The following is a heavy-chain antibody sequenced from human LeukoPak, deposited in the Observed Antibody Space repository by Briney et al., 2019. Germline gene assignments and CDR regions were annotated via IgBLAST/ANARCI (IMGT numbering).Heavy chain of an antibody. CDR2: IGTAGDT. CDR3: ARGGFKLRYFDWLVAGPIDY. D-gene: IGHD3-9*01. J-gene: IGHJ4*02. Sequence: GGSLRLSCAASGFTFSSYDMHWVRQATGKGLEWVSAIGTAGDTYYPGSVKGRSTISRENAKNSLYLQMNSLRAGDTAVYYCARGGFKLRYFDWLVAGPIDYWGQGTLVTVSS. CDR1: GFTFSSYD. V-gene: IGHV3-13*04.